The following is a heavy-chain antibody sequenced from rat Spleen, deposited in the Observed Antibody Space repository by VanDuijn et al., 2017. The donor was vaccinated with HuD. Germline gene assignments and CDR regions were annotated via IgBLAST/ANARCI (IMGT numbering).Heavy chain of an antibody. Sequence: EVQLQESGPGLVKPSQSLSLTCSVTGYSITNNYWGWIRKFPGNKMGWIGHISYSGSTSYNPSLKSRISITRDTSKNQFFLQLNSVTTEDTATYYCASAGYNWFAYWGQGTLVTVSS. J-gene: IGHJ3*01. CDR3: ASAGYNWFAY. D-gene: IGHD4-3*01. CDR2: ISYSGST. V-gene: IGHV3-1*01. CDR1: GYSITNNY.